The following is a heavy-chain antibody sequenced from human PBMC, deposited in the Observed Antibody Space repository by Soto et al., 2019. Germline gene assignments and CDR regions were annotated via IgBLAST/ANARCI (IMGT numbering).Heavy chain of an antibody. D-gene: IGHD3-3*01. Sequence: GGSLRLSCAASGFTFSSYAMSWVRQAPGKGLEWVSAISGSGGSTYYADSVKGRFTISRDNSKNTLYLQMNSLRAEDTAVYYCAKEGRRYYDFWSGYDAFDIWGQGTMVTVS. CDR1: GFTFSSYA. CDR2: ISGSGGST. J-gene: IGHJ3*02. V-gene: IGHV3-23*01. CDR3: AKEGRRYYDFWSGYDAFDI.